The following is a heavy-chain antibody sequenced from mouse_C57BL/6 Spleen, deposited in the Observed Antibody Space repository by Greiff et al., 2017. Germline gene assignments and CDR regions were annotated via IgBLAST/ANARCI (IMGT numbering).Heavy chain of an antibody. CDR1: GYTFTSYW. J-gene: IGHJ3*01. Sequence: VQLQQPGAELVMPGASVKLSCKASGYTFTSYWMHWVKQRPGQGLEWIGEIDPSDSYTNYNQKFKGKSTLTVDKSSSTAYMQLSSLTSEDSAVYYCARGGGYPAWFAYWGQGTLVTVSA. CDR3: ARGGGYPAWFAY. V-gene: IGHV1-69*01. D-gene: IGHD2-2*01. CDR2: IDPSDSYT.